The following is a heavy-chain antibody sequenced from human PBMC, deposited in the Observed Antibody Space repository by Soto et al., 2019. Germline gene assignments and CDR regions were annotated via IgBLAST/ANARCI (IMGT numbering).Heavy chain of an antibody. Sequence: QVQLVESGGGVVQPGRSLRLSCTASGFTFSTSGMHWVRQAPGKGLEWVALIWYDGGNKYYADSVKGRFTISRDNSKNPLWLQMNSLRAEDTAVYYCARSTSAITHFDYWGQGTLVTVSS. D-gene: IGHD1-20*01. CDR3: ARSTSAITHFDY. CDR2: IWYDGGNK. J-gene: IGHJ4*02. CDR1: GFTFSTSG. V-gene: IGHV3-33*01.